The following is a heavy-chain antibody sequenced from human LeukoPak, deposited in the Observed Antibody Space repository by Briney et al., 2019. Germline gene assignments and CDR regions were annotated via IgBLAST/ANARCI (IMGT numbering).Heavy chain of an antibody. V-gene: IGHV4-34*01. Sequence: PSETLSLTCAVYGGSFSGYYWSWIRQPPGKGLEWVGEINHSGSTNYNPSLKSRVTISVDTSKNQFSLKLSSVTAADTAVYYCARIRGFGADYYYYYMDVWGKGTPVTVSS. D-gene: IGHD3-10*01. J-gene: IGHJ6*03. CDR3: ARIRGFGADYYYYYMDV. CDR2: INHSGST. CDR1: GGSFSGYY.